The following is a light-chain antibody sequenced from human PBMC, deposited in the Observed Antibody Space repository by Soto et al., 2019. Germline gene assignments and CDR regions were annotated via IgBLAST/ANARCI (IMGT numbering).Light chain of an antibody. V-gene: IGKV1-5*03. CDR2: KAS. J-gene: IGKJ1*01. CDR3: QHYNSYSEA. Sequence: DIQMTQSPSTLSGSVGDRVTITCRASQTISSWLAWYQQKPGKAPKLLIHKASTLKSGVPSRFSGSGSGTEFTLTISSLQPDDFATYYCQHYNSYSEAFGQGTK. CDR1: QTISSW.